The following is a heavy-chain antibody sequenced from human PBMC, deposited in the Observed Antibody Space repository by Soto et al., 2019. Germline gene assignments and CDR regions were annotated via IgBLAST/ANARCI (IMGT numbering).Heavy chain of an antibody. Sequence: QVQRVQSGAEVKKPGSSVKVSCKASGGTFSSYAISWVRQAPGQGLEWMGGIIPIFGTANYAQKFQGRVTITADKSTSTAYMEVSSMRSEDTAVYYCAEPQYYYDGSGYYSYSFGFWGQGTLGTVSS. CDR1: GGTFSSYA. V-gene: IGHV1-69*06. J-gene: IGHJ4*02. CDR3: AEPQYYYDGSGYYSYSFGF. CDR2: IIPIFGTA. D-gene: IGHD3-22*01.